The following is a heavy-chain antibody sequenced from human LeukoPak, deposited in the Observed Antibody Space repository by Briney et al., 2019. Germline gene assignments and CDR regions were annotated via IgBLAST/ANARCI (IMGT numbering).Heavy chain of an antibody. V-gene: IGHV3-30*18. CDR3: AKGHAFDI. CDR2: ISYDGSNK. J-gene: IGHJ3*02. Sequence: GGSLRLSCAASGFTFSSYGMHWVRQAPGKGLEWVAVISYDGSNKYYADSVKGRFTISRDNSKNTLYLQMNSRRAEDTAVYYCAKGHAFDIWGQGTMVTVSS. CDR1: GFTFSSYG.